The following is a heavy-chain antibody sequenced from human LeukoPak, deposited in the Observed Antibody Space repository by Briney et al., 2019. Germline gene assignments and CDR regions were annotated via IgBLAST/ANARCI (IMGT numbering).Heavy chain of an antibody. CDR1: GGSISSYY. CDR2: IYYSGST. CDR3: ARGGITIFGVVIPRYYYYYYMDV. V-gene: IGHV4-59*12. D-gene: IGHD3-3*01. J-gene: IGHJ6*03. Sequence: SETLSLTCTVSGGSISSYYWSWIRQPPGKGLEWIGYIYYSGSTNYNPSLKSRVTISVDRSKNQFSLKLSSVTAADTAVYYCARGGITIFGVVIPRYYYYYYMDVWGKGTTVTVSS.